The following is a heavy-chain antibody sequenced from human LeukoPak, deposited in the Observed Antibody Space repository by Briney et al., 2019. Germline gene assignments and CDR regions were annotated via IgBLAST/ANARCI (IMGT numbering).Heavy chain of an antibody. CDR1: GYTFIDYV. J-gene: IGHJ4*02. Sequence: ASVKVSCKASGYTFIDYVMHWVRQAPGQRLEWMGWINAGNGNTKYSQKFQGRVTITMDTSASTAYMDLSSLRSDDTAVYYCARDLDSIIRPDWGQGTLVTVSS. V-gene: IGHV1-3*01. D-gene: IGHD2-21*01. CDR2: INAGNGNT. CDR3: ARDLDSIIRPD.